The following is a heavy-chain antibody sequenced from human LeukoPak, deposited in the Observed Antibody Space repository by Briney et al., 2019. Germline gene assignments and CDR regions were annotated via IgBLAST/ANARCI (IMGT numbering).Heavy chain of an antibody. D-gene: IGHD6-19*01. J-gene: IGHJ4*02. CDR3: ARVSSGWLFDY. CDR2: INWNGDST. Sequence: GRSLRLSCAASGFTFDDYGMNWVRQAPGKGLEWVSGINWNGDSTGYADSLKGRFTISRDNAKNSLYLQMDSLRAEDTALYHCARVSSGWLFDYWGQGTLVTVSS. CDR1: GFTFDDYG. V-gene: IGHV3-20*01.